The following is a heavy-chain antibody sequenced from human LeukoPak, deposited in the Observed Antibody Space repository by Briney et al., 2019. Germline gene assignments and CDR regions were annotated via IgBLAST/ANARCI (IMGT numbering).Heavy chain of an antibody. V-gene: IGHV1-2*02. CDR2: INPKSGDT. J-gene: IGHJ1*01. CDR1: GYTFTDYH. CDR3: ARGSRDESFQH. Sequence: ASVKVSCKASGYTFTDYHMHWVRQAPGQGLEWMGWINPKSGDTNYAQKFQGRVTVSRDTSITTAFMEVRRLRSDDTALYYCARGSRDESFQHWGQGTQVTVPS.